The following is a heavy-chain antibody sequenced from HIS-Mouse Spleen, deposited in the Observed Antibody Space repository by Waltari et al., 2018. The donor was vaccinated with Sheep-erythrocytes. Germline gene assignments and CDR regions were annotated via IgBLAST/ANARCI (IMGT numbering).Heavy chain of an antibody. V-gene: IGHV4-39*07. CDR3: ARDEGTYYDFWSGYPPSYYFDY. CDR1: GGSISSSSYY. D-gene: IGHD3-3*01. CDR2: IYYSGST. J-gene: IGHJ4*02. Sequence: QLQLQESGPGLVKPSETLSLTCTFSGGSISSSSYYWGWIRQPPGKGLEWIGSIYYSGSTYYNPSLKSRVTISVDTSKNQFSLKLSSVTAADTAVYYCARDEGTYYDFWSGYPPSYYFDYWGQGTLVTVSS.